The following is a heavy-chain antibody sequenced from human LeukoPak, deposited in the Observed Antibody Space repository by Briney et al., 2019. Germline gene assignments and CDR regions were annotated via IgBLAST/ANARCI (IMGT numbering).Heavy chain of an antibody. CDR1: GFTFSDYY. Sequence: GRSLRLSCAASGFTFSDYYMSWIRQAPGKGLEWVSYISSSGSTIYYADSVKGRFTISRDNAKNSLYLQMNSLRAEDTAVYYCARLKARFLEGMDVWGQGTTVTVSS. CDR2: ISSSGSTI. CDR3: ARLKARFLEGMDV. J-gene: IGHJ6*02. V-gene: IGHV3-11*01. D-gene: IGHD3-3*01.